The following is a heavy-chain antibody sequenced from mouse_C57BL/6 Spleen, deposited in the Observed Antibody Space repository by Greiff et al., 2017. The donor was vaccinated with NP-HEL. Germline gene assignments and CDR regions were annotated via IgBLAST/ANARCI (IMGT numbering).Heavy chain of an antibody. J-gene: IGHJ2*01. CDR3: ARHDYGLDY. V-gene: IGHV5-9*01. Sequence: EVKLMESGGGLVKPGGSLKLSCAASGFTFSSYTMSWVRQTPEKRLEWVATISGGGGNTYYPDSVKGRFTISRDNAKNTLYLQMSSLRSEDTALYYCARHDYGLDYWGQGTTLTVSS. CDR2: ISGGGGNT. CDR1: GFTFSSYT. D-gene: IGHD2-4*01.